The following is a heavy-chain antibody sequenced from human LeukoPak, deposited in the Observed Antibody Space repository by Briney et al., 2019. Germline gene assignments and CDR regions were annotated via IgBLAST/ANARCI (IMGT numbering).Heavy chain of an antibody. Sequence: AGGSLRLSCAASGFTFSSYGMHWVRQAPGKGLEWVAFIRYDGSNKYYADSVKGRFTISRDNAKNSLYLQMNSLRAEDTAVYYCARDAVGATLWEYFDYWGQGTLVTVSS. V-gene: IGHV3-30*02. CDR2: IRYDGSNK. D-gene: IGHD1-26*01. CDR3: ARDAVGATLWEYFDY. CDR1: GFTFSSYG. J-gene: IGHJ4*02.